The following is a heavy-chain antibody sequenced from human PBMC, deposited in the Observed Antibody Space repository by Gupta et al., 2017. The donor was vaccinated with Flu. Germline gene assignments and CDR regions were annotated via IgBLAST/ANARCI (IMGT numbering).Heavy chain of an antibody. J-gene: IGHJ3*01. CDR3: ARSWFSSVTAAFDF. V-gene: IGHV3-23*01. CDR1: GFSFGDSA. D-gene: IGHD3-22*01. Sequence: DVQLLASGGGLAQPGGSLRLSCPASGFSFGDSAISWVRQVPGMGLEWVLSISGSAGAIYYADSVKGRFTISRDKSKNSVFLQMNSLRVEDTALYYCARSWFSSVTAAFDFWGQGTMVTVS. CDR2: ISGSAGAI.